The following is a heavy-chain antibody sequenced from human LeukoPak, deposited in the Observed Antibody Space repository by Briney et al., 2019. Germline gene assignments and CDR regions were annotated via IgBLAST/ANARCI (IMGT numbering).Heavy chain of an antibody. V-gene: IGHV4-61*02. D-gene: IGHD6-6*01. J-gene: IGHJ4*02. CDR2: IYTSGST. Sequence: SQTLSLTCTVSGGSISSGSYYWSWIRQPAGKGLEWIGRIYTSGSTNYNPSLKSRVTMSVDTSKNQFSLKLSSVTAADTAVYYCASRISSFDYWGQGTLVTVSS. CDR1: GGSISSGSYY. CDR3: ASRISSFDY.